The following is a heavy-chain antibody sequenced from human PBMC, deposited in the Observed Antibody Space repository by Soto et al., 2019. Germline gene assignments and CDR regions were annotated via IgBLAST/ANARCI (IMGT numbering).Heavy chain of an antibody. Sequence: DVQLVESGGGLVQPGRSLRLSCAASGLTFENYAMHWVRQPPGKGLEWVSGLSWNGAKIGYVDSVKGRFTISRDNAKNSLYLQMNSLRPEDTALYYCATQDYWGQGTLVTVSS. CDR3: ATQDY. J-gene: IGHJ4*02. CDR1: GLTFENYA. CDR2: LSWNGAKI. V-gene: IGHV3-9*01.